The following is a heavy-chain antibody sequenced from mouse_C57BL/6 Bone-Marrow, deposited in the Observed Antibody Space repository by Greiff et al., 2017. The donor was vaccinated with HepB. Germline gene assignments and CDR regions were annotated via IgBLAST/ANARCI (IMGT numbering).Heavy chain of an antibody. J-gene: IGHJ2*01. V-gene: IGHV1-39*01. D-gene: IGHD2-3*01. CDR3: KTNYDGYYYFDY. CDR2: INPNYGTT. CDR1: GYSFTDYN. Sequence: EVKLMESGPELVKPGASVKISCKASGYSFTDYNMNWVKQSNGKSLEWIGVINPNYGTTSYNQKFKGKATLTVDQSSSTAYMQLNSLTSEDSAVYYCKTNYDGYYYFDYWGQGTTLTVSS.